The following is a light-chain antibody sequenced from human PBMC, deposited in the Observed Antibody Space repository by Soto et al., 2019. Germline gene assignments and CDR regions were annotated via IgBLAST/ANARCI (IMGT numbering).Light chain of an antibody. V-gene: IGLV2-23*01. J-gene: IGLJ1*01. CDR2: EGS. CDR1: NSDVGSYNL. CDR3: CSYAGSSTPSV. Sequence: QSALTQPASVSGSPGQSITISCTGTNSDVGSYNLVSWYQQHPGKAPKLMIYEGSKRPSGVSNRFSGSKSGNTASLTISGLQAEYEADYYCCSYAGSSTPSVFGTGTKVTVL.